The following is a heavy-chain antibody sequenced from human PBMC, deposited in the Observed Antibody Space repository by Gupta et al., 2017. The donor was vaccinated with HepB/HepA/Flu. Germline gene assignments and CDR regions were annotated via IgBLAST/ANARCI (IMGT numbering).Heavy chain of an antibody. V-gene: IGHV4-39*01. CDR3: AKRYCSSTSCYINWYFDL. CDR1: GGSISSSSYY. Sequence: QLQLQESGPGLVKPSETLSLTCTVSGGSISSSSYYWGWIRQPPGKGLEWIGSIYYSGSTYYNPSLKSRVTISVDTSKNQFSLKLSSVTAADTAVYYCAKRYCSSTSCYINWYFDLWGRGTLVTVSS. D-gene: IGHD2-2*02. J-gene: IGHJ2*01. CDR2: IYYSGST.